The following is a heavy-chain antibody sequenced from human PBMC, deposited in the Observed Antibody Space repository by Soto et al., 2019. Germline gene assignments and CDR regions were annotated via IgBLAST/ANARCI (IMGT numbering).Heavy chain of an antibody. V-gene: IGHV1-8*01. CDR1: GYTFTSYD. CDR3: ARGLAMTLPVDP. CDR2: MNPNSGNT. Sequence: QVQLVQSGAEVKKPGASVKVSCKASGYTFTSYDINWVRQATGQGREWMGWMNPNSGNTGYAQKFQGRVTITSNTSIITAYMELSSLRSEDTAVYYCARGLAMTLPVDPWGQGTLVTVSS. J-gene: IGHJ5*02. D-gene: IGHD2-2*01.